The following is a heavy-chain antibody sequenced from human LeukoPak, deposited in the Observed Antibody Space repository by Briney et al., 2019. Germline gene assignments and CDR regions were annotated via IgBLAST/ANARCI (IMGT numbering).Heavy chain of an antibody. CDR1: GFTFSSYA. Sequence: PGGSLRLSCAASGFTFSSYAMSWVRQAPGKGLEWVSAISGSGGSTYYADSVKGRFTISRDNSKNTLYLQMNSLRAEDTAVYYCARDRPLDIVVVPAAVSYYYYGMDVWGQGTTVTVSS. V-gene: IGHV3-23*01. D-gene: IGHD2-2*01. CDR2: ISGSGGST. J-gene: IGHJ6*02. CDR3: ARDRPLDIVVVPAAVSYYYYGMDV.